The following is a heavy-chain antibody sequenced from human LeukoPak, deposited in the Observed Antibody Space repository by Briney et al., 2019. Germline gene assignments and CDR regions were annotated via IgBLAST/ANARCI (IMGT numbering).Heavy chain of an antibody. CDR3: ARLGDGDNLRYFDY. CDR1: GDSISGNY. CDR2: IYYSGST. Sequence: PSETLSLTCTVSGDSISGNYWTWIRQPPGKGPEWIGYIYYSGSTNYNASLKSRVTIPVDTSKNQFSLKLSSVTAADTAVYYCARLGDGDNLRYFDYWGQGTLVTV. V-gene: IGHV4-59*08. J-gene: IGHJ4*02. D-gene: IGHD5-24*01.